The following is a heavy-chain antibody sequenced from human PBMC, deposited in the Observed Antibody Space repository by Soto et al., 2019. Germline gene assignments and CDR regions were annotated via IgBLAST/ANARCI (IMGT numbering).Heavy chain of an antibody. D-gene: IGHD2-21*02. CDR1: GFTFNNYN. CDR2: ISSRSNQI. V-gene: IGHV3-21*01. Sequence: GGSLRLSCAASGFTFNNYNMNWVRQGPGKGLEWVASISSRSNQIFHADSVKGRFTISRDDAKNSVSLQMNGLRAEETAVYYCAREETAWPLAYGLDVWGQGTTVTVSS. CDR3: AREETAWPLAYGLDV. J-gene: IGHJ6*02.